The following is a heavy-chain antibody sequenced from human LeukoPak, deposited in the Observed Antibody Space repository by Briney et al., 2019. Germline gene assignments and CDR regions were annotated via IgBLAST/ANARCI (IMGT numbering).Heavy chain of an antibody. D-gene: IGHD4/OR15-4a*01. V-gene: IGHV3-74*03. Sequence: GGSLRLSCAASGFTFSRYWMHWVRQAPGKGLVWVSRINSDGSATTYADFVKGRFTISRDNAKSTLYLQMNSLRVDDTAMYYCERDYGAWGQGTLVTVSP. J-gene: IGHJ5*02. CDR3: ERDYGA. CDR2: INSDGSAT. CDR1: GFTFSRYW.